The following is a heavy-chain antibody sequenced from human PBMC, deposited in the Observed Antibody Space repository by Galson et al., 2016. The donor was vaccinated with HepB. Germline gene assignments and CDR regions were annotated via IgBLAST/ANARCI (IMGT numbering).Heavy chain of an antibody. CDR3: AKHPLTYYDFWSGSIPTW. V-gene: IGHV3-23*01. CDR1: GFTFSSYA. CDR2: ISGSGGST. D-gene: IGHD3-3*01. J-gene: IGHJ4*02. Sequence: SLRLSCAASGFTFSSYAMSWVRQAPGKGLEWVSAISGSGGSTYYADSVKGRFTISRDNSKNTLYLQMNSLRAEDTAVYYCAKHPLTYYDFWSGSIPTWWGQGTLVTVSS.